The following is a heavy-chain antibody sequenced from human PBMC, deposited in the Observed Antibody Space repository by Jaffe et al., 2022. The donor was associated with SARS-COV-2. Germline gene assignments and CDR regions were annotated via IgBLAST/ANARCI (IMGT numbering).Heavy chain of an antibody. D-gene: IGHD3-22*01. CDR1: GGSISSYY. CDR2: IYYSGST. V-gene: IGHV4-59*01. J-gene: IGHJ2*01. Sequence: QVQLQESGPGLVKPSETLSLTCTVSGGSISSYYWSWIRQPPGKGLEWIGYIYYSGSTNYNPSLKSRVTISVDTSKNQFSLKLSSVTAADTAVYYCARDYYDSSGYYVERYFDLWGRGTLVTVSS. CDR3: ARDYYDSSGYYVERYFDL.